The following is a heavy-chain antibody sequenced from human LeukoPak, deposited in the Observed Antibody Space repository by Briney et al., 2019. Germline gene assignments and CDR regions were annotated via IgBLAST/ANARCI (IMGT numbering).Heavy chain of an antibody. CDR3: GSLTVVARDH. D-gene: IGHD3-22*01. CDR1: GFSFSTHW. J-gene: IGHJ4*02. CDR2: IKSDGSAT. V-gene: IGHV3-74*01. Sequence: PGGSLRLSCAASGFSFSTHWMHWVRQAPGKGLVYVAQIKSDGSATAYADSVKGRFTISRDNAKNTLYLEVSSLRAEDTAVYYCGSLTVVARDHWGQGTLVTVSS.